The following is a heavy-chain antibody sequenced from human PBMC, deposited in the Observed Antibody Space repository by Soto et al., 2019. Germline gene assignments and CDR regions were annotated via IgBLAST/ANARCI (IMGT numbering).Heavy chain of an antibody. V-gene: IGHV1-18*01. CDR1: GYTFTSYG. CDR2: ISAYNGNT. J-gene: IGHJ4*02. Sequence: ASVKVSCKASGYTFTSYGISWVRQAPGQGLEWMGWISAYNGNTNYAQKLQGRVTMTTDTSTSTAYMELRSLRSDDTAVYYCARDYYDSSGSYYERPSDYWGQGTMVTSPQ. CDR3: ARDYYDSSGSYYERPSDY. D-gene: IGHD3-22*01.